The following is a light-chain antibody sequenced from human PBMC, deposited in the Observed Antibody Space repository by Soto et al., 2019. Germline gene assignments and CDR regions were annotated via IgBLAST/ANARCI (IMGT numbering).Light chain of an antibody. J-gene: IGKJ1*01. CDR3: QQRSNWPIT. Sequence: PQSALPISVSPGDRATLSCRASQGIKNYLAWFQQKPGQAPRLLIYDASNRATGIPVRFSGSGSGTDFTLTISSLEPEDLAVYYCQQRSNWPITFGQGTKVDIK. CDR1: QGIKNY. CDR2: DAS. V-gene: IGKV3-11*01.